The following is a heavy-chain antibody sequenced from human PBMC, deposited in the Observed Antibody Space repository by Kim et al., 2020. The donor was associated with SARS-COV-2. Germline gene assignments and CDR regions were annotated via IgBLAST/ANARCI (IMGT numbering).Heavy chain of an antibody. D-gene: IGHD6-19*01. Sequence: GGSLRLSCAASGFTFSSYGMHWVRQAPGKGLEWVAVIWYHGSNKYYADSVKGRFTISIDNSKNTLYLQMNSLRAEDTAVYSCAAAPDPYSSGWYFDYWVQGTRVTVSS. J-gene: IGHJ4*02. CDR3: AAAPDPYSSGWYFDY. V-gene: IGHV3-33*01. CDR1: GFTFSSYG. CDR2: IWYHGSNK.